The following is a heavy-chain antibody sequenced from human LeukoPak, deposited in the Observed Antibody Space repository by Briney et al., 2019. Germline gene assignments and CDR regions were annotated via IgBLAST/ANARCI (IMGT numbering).Heavy chain of an antibody. J-gene: IGHJ4*02. D-gene: IGHD4-17*01. CDR2: ISYDGSNK. CDR1: RFTFSSYG. Sequence: PGGSLRLSCAASRFTFSSYGMHWVRQAPGKGLDWVAVISYDGSNKYYADSVKGRFTISRDNSKNTLYLQMNSLRAEDTAVYYCAKDPSYGDYVGYFDYWGQGTLVTVSS. CDR3: AKDPSYGDYVGYFDY. V-gene: IGHV3-30*18.